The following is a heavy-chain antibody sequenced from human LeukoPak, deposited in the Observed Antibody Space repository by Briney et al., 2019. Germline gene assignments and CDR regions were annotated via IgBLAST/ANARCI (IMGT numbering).Heavy chain of an antibody. V-gene: IGHV1-69*06. CDR1: GGTFSSYA. CDR3: ARVGGSGWYRDWDYYYYMDV. CDR2: IIPIFGTA. J-gene: IGHJ6*03. D-gene: IGHD6-19*01. Sequence: GASVKVSCKASGGTFSSYAISWVRQAPGQGLEWMGGIIPIFGTANYAQKFQGRVTITADKSTSTAYMELSSLRSEDTAVYYCARVGGSGWYRDWDYYYYMDVWGKGTTVSVSS.